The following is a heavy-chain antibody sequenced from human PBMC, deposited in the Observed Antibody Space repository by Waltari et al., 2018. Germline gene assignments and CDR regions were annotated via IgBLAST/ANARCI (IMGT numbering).Heavy chain of an antibody. CDR2: IYSGGST. CDR3: ASVATDPVRFDY. D-gene: IGHD5-12*01. V-gene: IGHV3-23*03. J-gene: IGHJ4*02. CDR1: GFTFSSYA. Sequence: EVQLLESGGGLVQPGGSLRLSCAASGFTFSSYAMSWVRQAPGKGLEWVSVIYSGGSTYDADSVKGRFTISRDNSKNTLYLQMNSLRAEDTAVYYCASVATDPVRFDYWGQGTLVTVSS.